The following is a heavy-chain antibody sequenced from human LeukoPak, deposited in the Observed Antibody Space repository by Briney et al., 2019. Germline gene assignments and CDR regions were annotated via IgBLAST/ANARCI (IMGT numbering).Heavy chain of an antibody. J-gene: IGHJ4*02. CDR1: GGSISNYY. V-gene: IGHV4-59*01. CDR2: IYYSGDT. CDR3: ASSHPLGSNNDYYTPFDY. Sequence: SETLSLTCTVSGGSISNYYWSWIRQPPGKGLEWIGYIYYSGDTNYNPSLKSRVTISVDTSKNQFSLKLTSVTAADTAVYYCASSHPLGSNNDYYTPFDYWGQGALVIVSS. D-gene: IGHD3-3*01.